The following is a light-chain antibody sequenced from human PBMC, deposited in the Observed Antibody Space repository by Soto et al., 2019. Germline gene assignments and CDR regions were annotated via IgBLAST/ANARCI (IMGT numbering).Light chain of an antibody. J-gene: IGKJ3*01. CDR1: QSINSW. V-gene: IGKV1-5*03. CDR2: QAS. CDR3: QQYNSYSHYT. Sequence: DIQMTQSPSTLSASVGDRVTITCRASQSINSWLPWYQQKPGKAPKLLIYQASTLEGGVPARFSGSGSGTELTLTISRLQPHEFATSSCQQYNSYSHYTFGTGTKGDI.